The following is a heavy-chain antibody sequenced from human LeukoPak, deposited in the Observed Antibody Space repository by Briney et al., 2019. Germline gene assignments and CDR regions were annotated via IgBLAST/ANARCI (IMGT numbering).Heavy chain of an antibody. D-gene: IGHD1-1*01. Sequence: GGSLRLSCAASGFTFSSYGMSWVRQAPGEGLEWVSAISGSGGSTYYADSVKGRFTISRDNSKNTLYLQMNSLRAEDTAVYYCAKSPDGYNWNAGYWGQGTLVTVSS. CDR3: AKSPDGYNWNAGY. J-gene: IGHJ4*02. CDR1: GFTFSSYG. CDR2: ISGSGGST. V-gene: IGHV3-23*01.